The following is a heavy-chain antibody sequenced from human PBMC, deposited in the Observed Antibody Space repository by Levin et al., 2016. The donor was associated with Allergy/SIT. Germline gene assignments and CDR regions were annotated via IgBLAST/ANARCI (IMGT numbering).Heavy chain of an antibody. D-gene: IGHD2-15*01. CDR2: IYPGDSDT. J-gene: IGHJ5*02. CDR3: ARHPVVAANTAEVSWFDP. CDR1: GYSFTSYW. V-gene: IGHV5-51*01. Sequence: GESLKISCKGSGYSFTSYWIGWVRQMPGKGLEWMGIIYPGDSDTRYSPSFQGQVTISADKSISTAYLQWSSLKASDTAMYYCARHPVVAANTAEVSWFDPWGQGTLVTVSS.